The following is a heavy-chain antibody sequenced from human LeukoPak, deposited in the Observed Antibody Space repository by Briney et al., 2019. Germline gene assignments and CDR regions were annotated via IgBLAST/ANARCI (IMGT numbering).Heavy chain of an antibody. V-gene: IGHV3-21*01. CDR3: ARDYSPPHYYDSSGYFDS. Sequence: GGSLRLSCTASQFTFSSYSLNWVRQAPGKGLEWVSSISTSSRHIYYADSVKGRFTISRDNAKNSLFLQMNSLRAEDTAVYYCARDYSPPHYYDSSGYFDSWGQGTLVTVSP. D-gene: IGHD3-22*01. CDR2: ISTSSRHI. J-gene: IGHJ4*02. CDR1: QFTFSSYS.